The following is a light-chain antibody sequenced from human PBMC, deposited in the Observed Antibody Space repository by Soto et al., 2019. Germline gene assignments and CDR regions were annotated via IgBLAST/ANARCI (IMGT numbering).Light chain of an antibody. CDR2: EVN. J-gene: IGLJ3*02. Sequence: QSVLTQPASVSGSPGQSITISCTGTSSDVGLYNLVSWYQQLPGKAPKLIIYEVNERPSGISDRFSGSKSGNTASLTISGLQDEDEADYHCCSYVGSSILMFGGGTKVTVL. CDR3: CSYVGSSILM. CDR1: SSDVGLYNL. V-gene: IGLV2-23*02.